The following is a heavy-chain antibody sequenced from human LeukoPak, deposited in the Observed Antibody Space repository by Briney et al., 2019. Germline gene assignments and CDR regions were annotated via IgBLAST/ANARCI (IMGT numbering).Heavy chain of an antibody. Sequence: PSETLSLTCTVSGGSISSYYWSWIRQPPGKGLEWIGYIYYSGSTNYNPSLKSRVTISVDTSKNQFSLKLSFVTAADTAVYYCARQSYYYDSSGYYYFDYWGQGTLVTVSS. CDR3: ARQSYYYDSSGYYYFDY. CDR2: IYYSGST. CDR1: GGSISSYY. D-gene: IGHD3-22*01. J-gene: IGHJ4*02. V-gene: IGHV4-59*08.